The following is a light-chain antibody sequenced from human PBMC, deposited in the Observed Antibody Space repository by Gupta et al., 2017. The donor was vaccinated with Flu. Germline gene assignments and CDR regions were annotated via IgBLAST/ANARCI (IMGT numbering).Light chain of an antibody. J-gene: IGKJ1*01. Sequence: DIQMTQSPSTLSASVGDRVTITCRASQSISNRLAWDQQKAGKPPKILIYKASTLEGGVPSRFRGRGEEKEFTRTSSRRQKDACEQYYFQHYYSYWTFGQGTKVEI. CDR3: QHYYSYWT. CDR2: KAS. CDR1: QSISNR. V-gene: IGKV1-5*03.